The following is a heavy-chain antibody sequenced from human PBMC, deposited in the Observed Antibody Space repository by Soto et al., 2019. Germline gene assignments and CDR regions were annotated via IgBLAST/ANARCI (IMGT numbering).Heavy chain of an antibody. J-gene: IGHJ4*02. CDR1: GYTFTSYS. CDR2: ISAYNGNT. Sequence: ASVKVSCKASGYTFTSYSISWVRQAPGQGLEWMGWISAYNGNTNYAQKLQGRVTMTTDTSTSTAYMELRSLRSDDTAVYYCARPYYYGSGSYYRNKYYFDYWGQGTLVTVS. D-gene: IGHD3-10*01. CDR3: ARPYYYGSGSYYRNKYYFDY. V-gene: IGHV1-18*01.